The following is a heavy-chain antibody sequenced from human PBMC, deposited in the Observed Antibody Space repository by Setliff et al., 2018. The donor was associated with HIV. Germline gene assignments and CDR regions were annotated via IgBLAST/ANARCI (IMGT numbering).Heavy chain of an antibody. CDR1: GGSITSGSYY. J-gene: IGHJ4*02. V-gene: IGHV4-61*02. CDR2: IYSNGRT. CDR3: ARGSYTVRIDY. D-gene: IGHD3-10*01. Sequence: PSETLSLTCTVSGGSITSGSYYWSWIRQPAGKGLEWIGRIYSNGRTTHNPSLKSRVTISRDTSENQFSLRLCSVTAADTAVYYCARGSYTVRIDYWGQGTRVTVSS.